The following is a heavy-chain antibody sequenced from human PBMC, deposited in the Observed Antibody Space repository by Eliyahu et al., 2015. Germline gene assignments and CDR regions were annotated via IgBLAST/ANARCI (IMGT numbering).Heavy chain of an antibody. Sequence: QVTLRESGPALVKPTQTLTLTCTFSGFSLSGSGMXVSWXRQPPGKAXEWLALIDWDDNTYYSTSLKTRLTISKDTSKNQAVLTMTNMDPVDTATYYCARIGGTYSFDYWGQGTLVTVSS. CDR3: ARIGGTYSFDY. CDR1: GFSLSGSGMX. CDR2: IDWDDNT. V-gene: IGHV2-70*01. J-gene: IGHJ4*02. D-gene: IGHD3-16*01.